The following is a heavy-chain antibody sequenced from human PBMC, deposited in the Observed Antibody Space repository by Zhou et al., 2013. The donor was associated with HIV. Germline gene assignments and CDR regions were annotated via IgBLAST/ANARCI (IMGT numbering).Heavy chain of an antibody. J-gene: IGHJ3*02. CDR1: GYTFNRYD. D-gene: IGHD3-3*01. Sequence: QVRLVQSGDEVKKPGASVKVSCKTTGYTFNRYDVNWVRQAPGQGLEWMGRIIPIFGTAIYAQKFQGRVTTTTDESMTTAYMELSSLRSEDTAVYYCASEPIFGVVEDRGDQGAGAFDIWGQGTMVTVSS. V-gene: IGHV1-69*05. CDR2: IIPIFGTA. CDR3: ASEPIFGVVEDRGDQGAGAFDI.